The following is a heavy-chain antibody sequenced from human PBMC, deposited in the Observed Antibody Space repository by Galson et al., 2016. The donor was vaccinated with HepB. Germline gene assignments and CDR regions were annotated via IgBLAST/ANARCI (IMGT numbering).Heavy chain of an antibody. V-gene: IGHV3-15*01. CDR2: IRDKTDGGPV. CDR1: GFTFSVAW. J-gene: IGHJ4*02. CDR3: TTVTHFTL. Sequence: SLRLSCAASGFTFSVAWLSWVRQAPGKGLEWVGRIRDKTDGGPVDYAAPVKGRFTISRDDSKNTLYLDMNSLQTEDTAVYCCTTVTHFTLGGQGILVTVSS.